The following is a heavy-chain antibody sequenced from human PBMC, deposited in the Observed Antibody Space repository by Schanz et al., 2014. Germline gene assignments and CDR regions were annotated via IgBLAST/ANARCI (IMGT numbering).Heavy chain of an antibody. V-gene: IGHV1-46*03. Sequence: QVQLVQSGAEVKKPGASVKVSCKASGYTFTSYYMHWVRQAPGQGLEWMGIINPSGGSTSYAQKFQGRVTMTRETSTSTVYMYLSSLRSEDTAVYYCARRYSSGWYEFDYWGQGTLVTVSS. CDR2: INPSGGST. CDR3: ARRYSSGWYEFDY. CDR1: GYTFTSYY. J-gene: IGHJ4*02. D-gene: IGHD6-19*01.